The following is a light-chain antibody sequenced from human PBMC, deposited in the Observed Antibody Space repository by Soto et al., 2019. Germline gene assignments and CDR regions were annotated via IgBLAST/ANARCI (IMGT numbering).Light chain of an antibody. CDR3: SSYAGSNKLV. Sequence: QSALTQPPSASGSPGQSVTISCTGTTSDVGGYNYVSWYQQHPGKAPKLMIYEVSKRPSGVPDRFSGSKSGNTASLTVSGRQDEDEAHYYCSSYAGSNKLVFGGGTKLTV. CDR2: EVS. V-gene: IGLV2-8*01. J-gene: IGLJ2*01. CDR1: TSDVGGYNY.